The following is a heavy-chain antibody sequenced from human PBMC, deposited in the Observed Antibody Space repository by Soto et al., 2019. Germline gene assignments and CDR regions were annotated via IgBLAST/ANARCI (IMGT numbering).Heavy chain of an antibody. CDR1: GFIFRNAE. Sequence: SLILSWAASGFIFRNAEKNWVRLAPGKGLEWVGRIKSKTDGGTTDYAAPVKGRFTISRDDSKNTLYLQMNSLKTEDTAVYYCTNPSSCYGLDVWGQGTTVTVSS. CDR3: TNPSSCYGLDV. J-gene: IGHJ6*02. CDR2: IKSKTDGGTT. V-gene: IGHV3-15*07. D-gene: IGHD6-6*01.